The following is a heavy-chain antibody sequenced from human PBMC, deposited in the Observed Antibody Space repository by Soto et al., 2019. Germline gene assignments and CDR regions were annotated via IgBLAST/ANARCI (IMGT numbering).Heavy chain of an antibody. CDR1: GGSISSGGYY. V-gene: IGHV4-31*03. CDR3: ARTIFGVVKNNWFDP. D-gene: IGHD3-3*01. J-gene: IGHJ5*02. CDR2: IYYSGST. Sequence: PSETLSLTCTVSGGSISSGGYYWSWIRQHPGKGLEWIGYIYYSGSTYYNPSLKSRVTISVDTSKNQFSLKLSSVTAADTAMYYCARTIFGVVKNNWFDPWGQGTLVTV.